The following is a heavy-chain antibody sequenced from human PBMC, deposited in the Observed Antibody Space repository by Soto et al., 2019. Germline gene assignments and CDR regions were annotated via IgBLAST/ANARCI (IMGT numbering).Heavy chain of an antibody. V-gene: IGHV3-33*01. D-gene: IGHD2-15*01. CDR3: ARDHQVVVAATERYYYYYYMDV. CDR1: GFTFSSYG. Sequence: GGSLRLSCAASGFTFSSYGMHWVRQAPGKGLEWVAVIWYDGSNKYYADSVKGRFTISRDNSKNTLYLQMNSLRAEDTAVYYCARDHQVVVAATERYYYYYYMDVWGKGTTVTVSS. CDR2: IWYDGSNK. J-gene: IGHJ6*03.